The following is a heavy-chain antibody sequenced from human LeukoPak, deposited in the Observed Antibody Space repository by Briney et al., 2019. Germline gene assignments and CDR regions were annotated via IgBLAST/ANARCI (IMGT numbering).Heavy chain of an antibody. Sequence: ASVKVSCKASGYTFTSYAMNWVRQAPGQGLEWMGWMNPNSGNTGYAQKFQGRVTMTRNTSISTAYMELSSLRSEDTAVYYCARGCFSSSWSPSGRRRYYGMDVWGQGTTVTVSS. D-gene: IGHD6-13*01. J-gene: IGHJ6*02. CDR2: MNPNSGNT. CDR3: ARGCFSSSWSPSGRRRYYGMDV. V-gene: IGHV1-8*02. CDR1: GYTFTSYA.